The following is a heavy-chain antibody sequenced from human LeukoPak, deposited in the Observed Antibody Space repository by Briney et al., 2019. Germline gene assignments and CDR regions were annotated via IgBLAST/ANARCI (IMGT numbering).Heavy chain of an antibody. CDR1: GGSLNISSYY. J-gene: IGHJ5*02. V-gene: IGHV4-39*01. Sequence: PSETLSLTCTVSGGSLNISSYYWAWIRQPPGKGLEWIGSIYYSGATYYNPSLKSRLTISLDTSKNQFSLKVNSVTAADTAVYYCARSGAVSWFDPWGQGTLVTVSS. D-gene: IGHD1-26*01. CDR3: ARSGAVSWFDP. CDR2: IYYSGAT.